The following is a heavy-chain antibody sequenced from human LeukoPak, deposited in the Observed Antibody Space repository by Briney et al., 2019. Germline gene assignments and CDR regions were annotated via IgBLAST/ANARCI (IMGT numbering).Heavy chain of an antibody. Sequence: ASVTVSCKASGYTFSDYYLHWVRQAPGQGLEWLGWINPKSGDTKYAQKFQGRVTMARDTSISTAYIELSRLTSDDTAVYYCAREFRYNYDYWGQGTLVTVSS. V-gene: IGHV1-2*02. D-gene: IGHD5-18*01. CDR2: INPKSGDT. CDR1: GYTFSDYY. J-gene: IGHJ4*02. CDR3: AREFRYNYDY.